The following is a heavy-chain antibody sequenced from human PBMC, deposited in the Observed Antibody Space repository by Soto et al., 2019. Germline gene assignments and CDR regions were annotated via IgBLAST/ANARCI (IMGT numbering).Heavy chain of an antibody. CDR2: ISGSGGST. CDR1: GFTFSSYD. D-gene: IGHD2-8*01. CDR3: AKEDDAWTNGHFDI. Sequence: EGQLLESGGGLVQPGGSLRLSCAASGFTFSSYDMSWVRQAPGKGLEWVSAISGSGGSTYYADSVKGRFTISRDNSKNTLYVQMNSLRAEDTAIYYCAKEDDAWTNGHFDIWGQGTMVIVSS. V-gene: IGHV3-23*01. J-gene: IGHJ3*02.